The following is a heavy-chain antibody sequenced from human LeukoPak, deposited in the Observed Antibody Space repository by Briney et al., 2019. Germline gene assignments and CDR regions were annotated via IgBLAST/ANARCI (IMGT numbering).Heavy chain of an antibody. CDR3: AKQFGGTSWSVIDD. J-gene: IGHJ4*02. CDR1: GFTFSSYS. V-gene: IGHV3-21*04. Sequence: GGSLRLSCTASGFTFSSYSMNWVRQAPGKGLEWVSSISSSSSYIYYADSVKGRFTISRDNSKNTLYLQMNFLRAEDTAVYYCAKQFGGTSWSVIDDWGQGTLVTVSS. D-gene: IGHD6-13*01. CDR2: ISSSSSYI.